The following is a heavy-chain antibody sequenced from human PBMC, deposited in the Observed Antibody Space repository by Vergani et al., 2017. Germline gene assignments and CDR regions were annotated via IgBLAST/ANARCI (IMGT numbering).Heavy chain of an antibody. CDR3: ARVGEMATSDY. Sequence: QVQLVQSGAEVKKPGSSVKVSCKASGGTFSSYAISWVRQAPGQGLEWMGRIIPILGIANYAQKFQGRVTITADKSTSTAYMELSSLRSEDMAVYYCARVGEMATSDYWGQGTLVTVSS. CDR1: GGTFSSYA. V-gene: IGHV1-69*04. J-gene: IGHJ4*02. D-gene: IGHD5-24*01. CDR2: IIPILGIA.